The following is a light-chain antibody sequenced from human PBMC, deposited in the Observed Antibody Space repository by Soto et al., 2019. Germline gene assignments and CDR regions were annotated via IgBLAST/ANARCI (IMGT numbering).Light chain of an antibody. J-gene: IGKJ2*01. CDR2: AAS. V-gene: IGKV1-39*01. CDR3: QQSYITPYT. CDR1: QSISVH. Sequence: DIQMTQSPSSLSASVRDTVTITCRASQSISVHLNWYQQKSGEVPKLLIYAASNLHSGVPSRFSGSGSETDFALTISSLQPEDFATYYCQQSYITPYTFGQGTRLEIK.